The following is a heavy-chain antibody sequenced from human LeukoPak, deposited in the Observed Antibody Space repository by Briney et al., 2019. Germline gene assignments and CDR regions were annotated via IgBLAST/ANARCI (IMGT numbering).Heavy chain of an antibody. Sequence: GASVKVSCKASGYTFTGYYMHWVRQAPGQGLEWMGWINPNSGGTNYAQKFQGRVTVTRDTSISTAYMELSRLRSDDTAVYYCAREADGYNFGDYWGQGTLVTVSS. J-gene: IGHJ4*02. CDR1: GYTFTGYY. CDR2: INPNSGGT. V-gene: IGHV1-2*02. D-gene: IGHD5-24*01. CDR3: AREADGYNFGDY.